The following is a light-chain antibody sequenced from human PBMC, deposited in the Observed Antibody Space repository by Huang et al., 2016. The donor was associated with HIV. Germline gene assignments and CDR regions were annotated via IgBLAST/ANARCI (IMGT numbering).Light chain of an antibody. Sequence: IVMTQSPATMSVSPGQRVTLSCRASQSVSNKVAWYQQKPGQAPRLLIYDASKRAINTPARFSGSGSGTEFALTINGLQSEDFAVYHCQQYNNWPRESFGQGTELGIK. CDR2: DAS. CDR3: QQYNNWPRES. V-gene: IGKV3-15*01. CDR1: QSVSNK. J-gene: IGKJ2*03.